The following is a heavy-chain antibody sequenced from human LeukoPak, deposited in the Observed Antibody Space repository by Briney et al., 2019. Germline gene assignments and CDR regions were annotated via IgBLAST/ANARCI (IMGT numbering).Heavy chain of an antibody. CDR1: GRSISNYY. Sequence: PSETLSLTCAVSGRSISNYYWSWIRQPAGQGLECVGRIYTTGSTNYNPSLKSRVTMSVDTSKNHFSLKLSSVTAADTAVYYCARGPYYDTTKTSAFDIWGQGTMVTVSS. CDR2: IYTTGST. J-gene: IGHJ3*02. D-gene: IGHD3-22*01. CDR3: ARGPYYDTTKTSAFDI. V-gene: IGHV4-4*07.